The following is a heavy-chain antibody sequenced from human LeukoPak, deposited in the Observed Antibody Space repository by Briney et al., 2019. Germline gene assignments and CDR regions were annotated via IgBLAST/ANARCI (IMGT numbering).Heavy chain of an antibody. Sequence: GGSLRLSCAASGFTVSSNYMSWVRQAPGKGLEWVSVIYSGGSTYYADSVKGRFTISRDNSKNTLYLQMNSLRAEDTAVYYCARAPHWDDAFDIWGQGTMVTVSS. V-gene: IGHV3-53*01. D-gene: IGHD7-27*01. CDR1: GFTVSSNY. CDR3: ARAPHWDDAFDI. J-gene: IGHJ3*02. CDR2: IYSGGST.